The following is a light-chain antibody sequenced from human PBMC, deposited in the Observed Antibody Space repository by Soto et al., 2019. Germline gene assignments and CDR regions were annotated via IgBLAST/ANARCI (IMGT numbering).Light chain of an antibody. CDR1: QSVDND. J-gene: IGKJ1*01. V-gene: IGKV3-11*01. CDR3: QQHSHWPPWT. Sequence: EIVMTQSPATLSVSPGDRATLSCRASQSVDNDLAWYQQKPGQPPRLLIYDASNRATGIPDRFSGSGSGTDFTLTISNLEPEDFAVYYCQQHSHWPPWTFGQGTRVEIQ. CDR2: DAS.